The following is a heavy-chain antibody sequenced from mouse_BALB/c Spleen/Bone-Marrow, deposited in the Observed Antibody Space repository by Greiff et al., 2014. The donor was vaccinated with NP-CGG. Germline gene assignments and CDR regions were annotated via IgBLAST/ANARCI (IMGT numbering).Heavy chain of an antibody. CDR1: GYTFTSYY. Sequence: VKLMESGAELVKPGASVKLSCKASGYTFTSYYMYWVKRRPGQGLEWIGEINPSNGGTNFNEKFKSRATLTVDKSSSTAYMQLSSLTSEDSAVYYCTRLPHWGQGTSVTVSS. J-gene: IGHJ4*01. CDR2: INPSNGGT. CDR3: TRLPH. V-gene: IGHV1S81*02. D-gene: IGHD5-1*01.